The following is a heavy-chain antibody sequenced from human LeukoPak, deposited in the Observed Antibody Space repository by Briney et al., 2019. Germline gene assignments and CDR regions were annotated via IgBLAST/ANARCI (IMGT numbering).Heavy chain of an antibody. D-gene: IGHD3-22*01. V-gene: IGHV3-7*01. CDR3: VSTMTFDY. CDR1: GFTVSSNY. J-gene: IGHJ4*02. Sequence: GGSLRLSCAASGFTVSSNYMSWVRQAPGKGLEWVANINQDGSEKYYVDSVKGRFTISRDNAKNSLYLQMNSLRAEDTAVYFCVSTMTFDYWGQGTLVTVSS. CDR2: INQDGSEK.